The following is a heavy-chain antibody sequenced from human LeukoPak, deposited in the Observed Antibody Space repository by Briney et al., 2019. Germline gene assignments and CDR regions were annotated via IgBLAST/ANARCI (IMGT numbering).Heavy chain of an antibody. CDR2: LYSGGGT. V-gene: IGHV3-53*01. CDR3: ARDRVGVSAYDSLFDY. D-gene: IGHD5-12*01. Sequence: GDSLRLSCAASGFTVSSNYMTWVRQAPGKGLEWVSILYSGGGTSFADSVKGRFTISRDNSKNTLYLQMNSLRVEDTAVYYCARDRVGVSAYDSLFDYWGQGTLVTVSS. J-gene: IGHJ4*02. CDR1: GFTVSSNY.